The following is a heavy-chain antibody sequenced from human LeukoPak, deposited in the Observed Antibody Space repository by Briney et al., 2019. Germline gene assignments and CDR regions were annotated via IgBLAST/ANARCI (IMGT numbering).Heavy chain of an antibody. CDR1: GFTFSSYA. J-gene: IGHJ5*02. CDR2: ISGSGGST. Sequence: GGSLRLSCAATGFTFSSYAMSWVRQAPGKGLEWVSAISGSGGSTYYADSVKGRFTISRDNSKNTLYLQMNSLRAEDTAVYYCAKSGSDYYGSGRPNWFDPWGQGTLVTVSS. D-gene: IGHD3-10*01. CDR3: AKSGSDYYGSGRPNWFDP. V-gene: IGHV3-23*01.